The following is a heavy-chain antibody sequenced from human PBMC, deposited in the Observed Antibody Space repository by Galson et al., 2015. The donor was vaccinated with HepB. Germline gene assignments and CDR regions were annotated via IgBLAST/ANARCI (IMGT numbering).Heavy chain of an antibody. V-gene: IGHV3-7*01. D-gene: IGHD6-13*01. CDR2: IKQDGSEK. J-gene: IGHJ4*02. CDR1: GFTFSSYW. CDR3: ARDEVYSSSWYFN. Sequence: SLRLSCAASGFTFSSYWMSWVRQAPGKGLEWVANIKQDGSEKYYVDSVKGRFTISRDNAKNSLYLQMNSLRAEDTAVYYCARDEVYSSSWYFNWGQGTLVTVSS.